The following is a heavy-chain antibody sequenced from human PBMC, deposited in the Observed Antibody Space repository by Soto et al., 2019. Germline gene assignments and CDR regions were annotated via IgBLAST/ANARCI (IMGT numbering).Heavy chain of an antibody. CDR2: INHSGST. CDR1: GGSFSGYY. D-gene: IGHD3-16*01. CDR3: ARAFGHYYYYGMDV. Sequence: SETLSLTCAGYGGSFSGYYWSWIRQPPGKGLEWIGEINHSGSTNYNPSLKSRVTISVDTSKNQFSLKLSSVTAADTAVYYCARAFGHYYYYGMDVWGQGTTVTVSS. J-gene: IGHJ6*02. V-gene: IGHV4-34*01.